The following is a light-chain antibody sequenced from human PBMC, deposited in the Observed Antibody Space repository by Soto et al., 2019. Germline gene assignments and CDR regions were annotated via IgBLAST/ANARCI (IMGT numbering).Light chain of an antibody. CDR3: AAWDASLSACV. Sequence: QSVLTQPPSASVTAGQVVTISCSGGDSNIGSNSVYWYQHLPRMAPKLLIYYNNQRPSGVPDRFSGSRSGTSASLAIVGLRSEDEAVYYCAAWDASLSACVFGNGTKATVL. V-gene: IGLV1-47*02. CDR1: DSNIGSNS. J-gene: IGLJ1*01. CDR2: YNN.